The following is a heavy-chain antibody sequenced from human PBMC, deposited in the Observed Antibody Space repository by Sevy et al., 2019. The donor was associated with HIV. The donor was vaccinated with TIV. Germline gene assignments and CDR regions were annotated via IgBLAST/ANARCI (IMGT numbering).Heavy chain of an antibody. CDR2: IYPADSDT. CDR1: GYSFTTYW. CDR3: AKLWESGGDYPHYFDY. D-gene: IGHD4-17*01. Sequence: GESLKISCKGSGYSFTTYWIGWVRQMPGKGLEWMGIIYPADSDTRYSPSFQGQVTISADKSISTAYLQWSSLKASDTAMYYCAKLWESGGDYPHYFDYWGQGTLVTVSS. J-gene: IGHJ4*02. V-gene: IGHV5-51*01.